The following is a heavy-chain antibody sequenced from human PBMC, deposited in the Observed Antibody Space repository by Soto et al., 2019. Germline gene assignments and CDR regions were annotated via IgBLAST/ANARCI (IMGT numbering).Heavy chain of an antibody. CDR1: GFTFSSYV. Sequence: QVQLVESGGGVVQPGRFLRLSCAASGFTFSSYVIHWVRQAPGKGLEWVALISYDGSYKYYAGSVKGRFTISRDNSKNMLYLQMTTLRAEDTAVYYCARDQAAYSYYYGMDVWGQGTTVTVSS. CDR2: ISYDGSYK. D-gene: IGHD6-13*01. CDR3: ARDQAAYSYYYGMDV. V-gene: IGHV3-30*03. J-gene: IGHJ6*02.